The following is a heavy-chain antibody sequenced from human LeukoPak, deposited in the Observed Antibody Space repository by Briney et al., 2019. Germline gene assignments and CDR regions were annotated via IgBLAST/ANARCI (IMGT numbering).Heavy chain of an antibody. D-gene: IGHD2-8*02. J-gene: IGHJ6*02. CDR3: AKHLTKKPGPPYSYGMAV. V-gene: IGHV3-7*03. CDR2: INRDGSER. CDR1: GFTFSNYW. Sequence: GGSLRLSCAASGFTFSNYWMSWVRQAPGKGLEWVANINRDGSERYYVDSVKGRFTISRDNYKNTLYLQMNSLRAGDTAVYYCAKHLTKKPGPPYSYGMAVWGQGTRVTVSS.